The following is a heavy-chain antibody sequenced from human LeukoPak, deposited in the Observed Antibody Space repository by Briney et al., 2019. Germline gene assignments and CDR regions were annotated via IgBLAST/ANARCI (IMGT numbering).Heavy chain of an antibody. Sequence: SGGSLRLSCAASRFTFDDYAMHWVRQAPGKGLEWVSGISWNSGSIGYADSVKGRFTISRDNAKNSLYLQMNSLRAEDTALYYCAKSGRWLQYYFDYWGQGALVTVSS. CDR2: ISWNSGSI. V-gene: IGHV3-9*01. CDR1: RFTFDDYA. D-gene: IGHD5-24*01. CDR3: AKSGRWLQYYFDY. J-gene: IGHJ4*02.